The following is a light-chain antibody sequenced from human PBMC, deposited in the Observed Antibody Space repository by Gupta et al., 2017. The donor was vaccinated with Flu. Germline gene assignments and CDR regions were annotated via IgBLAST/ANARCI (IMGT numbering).Light chain of an antibody. V-gene: IGLV2-14*01. CDR1: YNY. Sequence: QPASVSGSPGQSITISCTGTYNYVSWFQQHPGKAPKLMIYEVTNRPSGVSNRFSGSKSGNTASLTISGLQAEDEADYYCSSFTSSNTWVFGGGTRLTVL. CDR2: EVT. J-gene: IGLJ3*02. CDR3: SSFTSSNTWV.